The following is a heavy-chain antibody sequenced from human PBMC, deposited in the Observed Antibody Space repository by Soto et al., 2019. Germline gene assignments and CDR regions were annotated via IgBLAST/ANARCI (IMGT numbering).Heavy chain of an antibody. Sequence: QVQLVQSGAEVKKPGSSVKVSCKASGGTFSNYAISWVRQAPGQGLEWMGGIIPILGTANYAQKFQGRVTITADESTSTAYMELSSLRSEDTAVYYCATHHDYGGNYYYYGMDVWGQGTTVTVSS. CDR1: GGTFSNYA. J-gene: IGHJ6*02. D-gene: IGHD4-17*01. V-gene: IGHV1-69*11. CDR3: ATHHDYGGNYYYYGMDV. CDR2: IIPILGTA.